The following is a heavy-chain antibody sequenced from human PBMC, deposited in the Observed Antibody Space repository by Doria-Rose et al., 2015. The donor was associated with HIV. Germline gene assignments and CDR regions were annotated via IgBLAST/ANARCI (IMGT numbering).Heavy chain of an antibody. J-gene: IGHJ4*02. CDR3: ARIKSSRWYHKYYFDF. D-gene: IGHD6-13*01. CDR1: GVSLSSPGMG. Sequence: QVTLKESGPVLVKPTETLTLTCTVSGVSLSSPGMGVSWIRQPPGKALEWLANIFSDDERSYKTSLKSRLTISRGTSKGQVVLTMTDMDPVDTATYYCARIKSSRWYHKYYFDFWGQGTLSSSPQ. CDR2: IFSDDER. V-gene: IGHV2-26*01.